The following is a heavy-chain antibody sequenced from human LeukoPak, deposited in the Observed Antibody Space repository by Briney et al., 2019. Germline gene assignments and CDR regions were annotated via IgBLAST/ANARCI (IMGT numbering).Heavy chain of an antibody. D-gene: IGHD3-3*01. CDR1: GFTFSSYG. CDR2: IRYDGSNK. CDR3: ARGGDSYYAWRKPKNDY. Sequence: GGSLRLSCAASGFTFSSYGMHWVRQAPGKGLEWVAFIRYDGSNKYYADSVKGRFTISRNNSKNTLYLQMNSLRSEDTAVYYCARGGDSYYAWRKPKNDYWGQGTLVTVSS. J-gene: IGHJ4*02. V-gene: IGHV3-30*02.